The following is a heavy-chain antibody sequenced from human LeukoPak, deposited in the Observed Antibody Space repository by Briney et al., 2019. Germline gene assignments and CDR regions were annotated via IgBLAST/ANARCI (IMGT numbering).Heavy chain of an antibody. Sequence: PSQTLSLTCTVSGGSISSGGYYWSWIRQHPGKGLEWIGYIYYSGTTYYNPSLKSRLTISVDTSKNQFSLKLSSVTAADTAVCYCARATGYSGYSTYIYYFDYWGQGTLVTISS. J-gene: IGHJ4*02. V-gene: IGHV4-31*03. D-gene: IGHD5-12*01. CDR1: GGSISSGGYY. CDR2: IYYSGTT. CDR3: ARATGYSGYSTYIYYFDY.